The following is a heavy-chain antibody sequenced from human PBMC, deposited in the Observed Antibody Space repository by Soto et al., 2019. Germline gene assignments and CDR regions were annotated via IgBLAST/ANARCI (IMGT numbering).Heavy chain of an antibody. CDR2: AHHSGRT. Sequence: QGQLQESPPGLVKPSGTLSLTCTVSGGSMTSSNWWNWVRQSPGKGLEWIGEAHHSGRTNYNPSLKSRITISVDKSKNHCSRKLSSVTAAYTAVYYCARSEATGLDYWGQGTLVTVSS. D-gene: IGHD1-26*01. V-gene: IGHV4-4*02. CDR3: ARSEATGLDY. J-gene: IGHJ4*02. CDR1: GGSMTSSNW.